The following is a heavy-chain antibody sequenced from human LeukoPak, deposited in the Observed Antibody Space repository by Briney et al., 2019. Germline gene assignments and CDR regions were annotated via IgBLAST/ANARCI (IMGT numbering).Heavy chain of an antibody. CDR3: ARVGDWNDLVY. V-gene: IGHV4-59*01. D-gene: IGHD1-1*01. CDR2: IYYSGSTT. J-gene: IGHJ4*02. Sequence: SETLSLTCTVSGVSITNYWWSWLRQPPGRGLEWIGYIYYSGSTTNYNPSLRGRATISVDASKNQFSLRLRSVTSADTAVYYCARVGDWNDLVYWGQGTLVSVSS. CDR1: GVSITNYW.